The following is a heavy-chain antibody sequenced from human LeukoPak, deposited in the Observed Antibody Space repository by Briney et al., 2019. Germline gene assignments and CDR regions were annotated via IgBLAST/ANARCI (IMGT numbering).Heavy chain of an antibody. D-gene: IGHD2-15*01. CDR2: IIPIFGTA. J-gene: IGHJ5*02. V-gene: IGHV1-69*05. Sequence: GASVKVSCKPSGGTISSYAISWVRQAPGQGLEWMGGIIPIFGTANYAQKFQGGVTITTDESTSTAYMELSSLRSEDTAVYYCAIYCSGGSCYRTWFDPWGQGTLVTVSS. CDR3: AIYCSGGSCYRTWFDP. CDR1: GGTISSYA.